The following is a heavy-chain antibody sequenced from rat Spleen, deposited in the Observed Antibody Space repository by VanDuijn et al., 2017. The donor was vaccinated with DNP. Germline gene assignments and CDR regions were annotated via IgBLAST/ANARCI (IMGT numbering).Heavy chain of an antibody. CDR2: ISTSVSRT. D-gene: IGHD3-2*01. CDR3: ARHEHQAFDS. V-gene: IGHV5-7*01. CDR1: GFSFSDYD. Sequence: EVQLVESGGGLVQPGRSLKLSCAASGFSFSDYDMAWVRQAPKKGLEWVATISTSVSRTYYPDSVRGRFTISRDNAKNILYLQMDSLRSEDTATYYCARHEHQAFDSWGQGVMVTVSS. J-gene: IGHJ2*01.